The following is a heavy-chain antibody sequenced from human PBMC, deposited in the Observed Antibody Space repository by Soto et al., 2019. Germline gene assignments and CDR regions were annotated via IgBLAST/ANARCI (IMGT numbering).Heavy chain of an antibody. J-gene: IGHJ5*02. CDR2: IYHSGST. CDR3: ARCIVGATGGWFDP. D-gene: IGHD1-26*01. CDR1: GGSISSSNW. Sequence: QVQLQESGPGLVKPSGTLSLTCAVSGGSISSSNWWSWVRQPPGKGLEWIGEIYHSGSTNYNPSRTPRVTISVETSKKQFSLKLSSVTAADTAVYYCARCIVGATGGWFDPWGQGTLVTVSS. V-gene: IGHV4-4*02.